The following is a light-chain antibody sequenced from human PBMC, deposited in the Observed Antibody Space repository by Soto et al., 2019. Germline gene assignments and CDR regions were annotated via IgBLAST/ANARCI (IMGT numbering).Light chain of an antibody. V-gene: IGLV1-40*01. J-gene: IGLJ2*01. CDR3: QSYDSSLSGPQVV. CDR2: GSS. CDR1: SSNIGAGYD. Sequence: QSVLTQPPSVSGAPGQRVTISCTGSSSNIGAGYDVHWYQQLPGTAPKLLIYGSSNRPSGVPDRFSGSKSGTSASLAITGLQAEDEADYYCQSYDSSLSGPQVVFGGGTKLTVL.